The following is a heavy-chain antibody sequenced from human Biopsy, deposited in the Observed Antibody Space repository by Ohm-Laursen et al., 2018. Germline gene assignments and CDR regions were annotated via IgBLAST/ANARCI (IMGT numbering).Heavy chain of an antibody. CDR2: IYYSVMT. CDR3: ARDSGILNYGNFKYYHYYGMDV. Sequence: SQTLSLTCTVFGVSVTKYYWSWIRQPPGKGLEWIGHIYYSVMTNYNPSLQSRVSISVDTSRNQVSLTLSSVTAADTAVYYCARDSGILNYGNFKYYHYYGMDVWGQGTKVTVSS. CDR1: GVSVTKYY. J-gene: IGHJ6*02. D-gene: IGHD4-11*01. V-gene: IGHV4-59*02.